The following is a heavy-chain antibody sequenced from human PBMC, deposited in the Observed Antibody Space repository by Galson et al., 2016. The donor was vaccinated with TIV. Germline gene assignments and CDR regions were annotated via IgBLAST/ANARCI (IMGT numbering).Heavy chain of an antibody. CDR2: ISSDGSNK. V-gene: IGHV3-30*18. Sequence: SLRLSCAASGSTFSRFGMHWVRQAPGKGLEWVALISSDGSNKFYADSVKGRFTISRDNSKNTLYLQMNSLRPDDTAVYYCANQDWFEYWGQGTLVTVSP. CDR1: GSTFSRFG. D-gene: IGHD2-15*01. J-gene: IGHJ4*02. CDR3: ANQDWFEY.